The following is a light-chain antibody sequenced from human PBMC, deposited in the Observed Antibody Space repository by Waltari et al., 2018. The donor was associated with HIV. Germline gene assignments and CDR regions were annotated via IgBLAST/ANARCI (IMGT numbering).Light chain of an antibody. CDR1: QRVSSY. V-gene: IGKV3-11*01. Sequence: EIVLTHSPATLSLSPGERATLSRRASQRVSSYLAWYQQEPGQAPRLLIYDAANRATGIPARFSGSGSGTDFTLTISSLEPEDFAVYYCQQRTNSRTFGQGTKVEIK. CDR2: DAA. J-gene: IGKJ1*01. CDR3: QQRTNSRT.